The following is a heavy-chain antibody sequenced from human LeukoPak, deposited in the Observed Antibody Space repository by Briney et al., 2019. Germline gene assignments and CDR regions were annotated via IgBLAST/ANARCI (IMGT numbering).Heavy chain of an antibody. V-gene: IGHV4-39*02. CDR3: AREGHGGWYFDY. J-gene: IGHJ4*02. CDR2: IYYSGST. D-gene: IGHD4-23*01. Sequence: SETLSLTCTVSGGSISSSSYYWGWIRQPPGKGLEWIGNIYYSGSTYYNPSLKSRVTISADTSKNQFSLKLSSVTAADTAVYYCAREGHGGWYFDYWSQGTLVTVSS. CDR1: GGSISSSSYY.